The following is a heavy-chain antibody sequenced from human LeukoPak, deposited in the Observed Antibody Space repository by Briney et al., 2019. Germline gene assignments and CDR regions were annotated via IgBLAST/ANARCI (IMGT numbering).Heavy chain of an antibody. CDR1: GYTLTELS. Sequence: ASVKVSCKVSGYTLTELSMHWVRQAPGKGLEWVGGFDPEDGETIYAQKFQGRVTMTEDTSTDTAYMELSSLRSEDTAVYYCATDNYDSSGYYYDYWGQGTLVTVSS. D-gene: IGHD3-22*01. V-gene: IGHV1-24*01. J-gene: IGHJ4*02. CDR2: FDPEDGET. CDR3: ATDNYDSSGYYYDY.